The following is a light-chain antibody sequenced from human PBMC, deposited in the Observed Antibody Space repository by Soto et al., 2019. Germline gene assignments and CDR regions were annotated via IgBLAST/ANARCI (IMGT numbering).Light chain of an antibody. J-gene: IGLJ1*01. CDR3: SSFTRSNSYV. CDR1: SSDVGAYNY. V-gene: IGLV2-14*03. Sequence: ALTQPASVSGSPGQSITISCTGTSSDVGAYNYVSWYQQHPGKVPKLMIYDVSDRPSGVSNRFSGSKSGNTASLTISGLQAEDEADYYCSSFTRSNSYVFGTGTKLTVL. CDR2: DVS.